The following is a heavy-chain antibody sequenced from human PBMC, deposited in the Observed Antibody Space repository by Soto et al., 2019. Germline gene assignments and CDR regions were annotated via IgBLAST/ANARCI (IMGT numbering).Heavy chain of an antibody. Sequence: GGSLRLSCAASGFTFSSYAMNWFRQAPGKGLEWVSAISGSGGSTYYADSVKGRFTISRDNSKNTLYLQMNSLRAEDTAVYYCAKDIDRVLRYFDWVHYYGMDVWGQGTTVTVSS. V-gene: IGHV3-23*01. CDR1: GFTFSSYA. D-gene: IGHD3-9*01. J-gene: IGHJ6*02. CDR3: AKDIDRVLRYFDWVHYYGMDV. CDR2: ISGSGGST.